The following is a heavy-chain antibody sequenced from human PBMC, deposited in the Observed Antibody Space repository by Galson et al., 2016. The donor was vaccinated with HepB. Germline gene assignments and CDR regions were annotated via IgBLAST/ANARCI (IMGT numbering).Heavy chain of an antibody. J-gene: IGHJ6*04. Sequence: SLRLSCAASGFTFSSDWMSWVRQAPGKGLEWVAVISYDGSNKYYADSVKGRFTMSRDNSKNTLYLQMNSLRGEDTAVYYCAKGDTIFGGYYGMDVWGKGTTVTSPQ. D-gene: IGHD3-3*01. CDR2: ISYDGSNK. CDR1: GFTFSSDW. V-gene: IGHV3-30*18. CDR3: AKGDTIFGGYYGMDV.